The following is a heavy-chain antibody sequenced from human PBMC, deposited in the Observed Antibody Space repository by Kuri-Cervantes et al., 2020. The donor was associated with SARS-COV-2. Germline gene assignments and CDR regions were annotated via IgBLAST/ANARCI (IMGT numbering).Heavy chain of an antibody. CDR1: GFTFSSYW. V-gene: IGHV3-21*01. CDR2: ISSSSYI. D-gene: IGHD6-13*01. J-gene: IGHJ3*02. CDR3: ARERGSSWYSSKAFDI. Sequence: GGSLRLSCAASGFTFSSYWMNWVRQAPGKGLEWVSSISSSSYIYYADSVKGRFTISRDNAKNSLYLQMNSLRAEDTAVYYCARERGSSWYSSKAFDIWGQGTMVTDSS.